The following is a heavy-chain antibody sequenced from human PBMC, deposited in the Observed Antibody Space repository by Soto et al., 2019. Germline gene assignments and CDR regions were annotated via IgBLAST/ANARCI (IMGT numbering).Heavy chain of an antibody. J-gene: IGHJ1*01. CDR3: ARPSTVPVGALEYFQH. Sequence: HVQLVQSGAEVKKPGSSVKVSCKASGGTFSSYAISWVRQAPGQGLEWMGGIIPIFGTANYAQKFQGRVTITADESTTTAYKELSSLRSEDTAVYYCARPSTVPVGALEYFQHWGQGTLVTVSS. D-gene: IGHD4-17*01. CDR2: IIPIFGTA. V-gene: IGHV1-69*01. CDR1: GGTFSSYA.